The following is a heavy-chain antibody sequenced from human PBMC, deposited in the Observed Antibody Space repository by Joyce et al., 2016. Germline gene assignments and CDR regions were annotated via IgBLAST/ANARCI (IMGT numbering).Heavy chain of an antibody. D-gene: IGHD6-19*01. CDR3: ARDLEFSSGWPDY. Sequence: EVQLVESGGALVQPGGSLRLSCTASGFIFHRYWMHWLRQAPGEGLMWVSRINIDGTNTRYAGSVKGRFTISRDNAKNTLYLEMHNLSPDDTAMYYCARDLEFSSGWPDYWGQGTPVTVSS. V-gene: IGHV3-74*01. CDR2: INIDGTNT. J-gene: IGHJ4*02. CDR1: GFIFHRYW.